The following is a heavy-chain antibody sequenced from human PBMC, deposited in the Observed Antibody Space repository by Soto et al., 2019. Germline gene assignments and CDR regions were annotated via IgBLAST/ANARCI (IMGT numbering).Heavy chain of an antibody. D-gene: IGHD4-17*01. CDR2: ITGSGGST. Sequence: EVQLLESGGGLVQPGGSLRLSCAASGFTFSSYAMSWVHQAPGKGLEWVSAITGSGGSTYYADSVKGRFTISRDNSKNTVYLQMNSLRAEDTAVYYCAKDRNGDTWDEAFDIWGQGTMVTVSS. V-gene: IGHV3-23*01. CDR3: AKDRNGDTWDEAFDI. J-gene: IGHJ3*02. CDR1: GFTFSSYA.